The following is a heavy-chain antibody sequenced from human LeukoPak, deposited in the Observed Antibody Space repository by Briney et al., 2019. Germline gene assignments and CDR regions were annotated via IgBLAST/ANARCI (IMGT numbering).Heavy chain of an antibody. CDR2: VYSDGSKM. CDR3: ARDVSWNIDY. V-gene: IGHV3-33*01. CDR1: GFTFSDYG. D-gene: IGHD1/OR15-1a*01. Sequence: PGGSLRLSCAASGFTFSDYGMHWVRQAPGKGLEWVAVVYSDGSKMYYADSVKGRFTISRDNSRNTVSLQMNSLRAEDTAVYYCARDVSWNIDYWGQGTLVTVSS. J-gene: IGHJ4*02.